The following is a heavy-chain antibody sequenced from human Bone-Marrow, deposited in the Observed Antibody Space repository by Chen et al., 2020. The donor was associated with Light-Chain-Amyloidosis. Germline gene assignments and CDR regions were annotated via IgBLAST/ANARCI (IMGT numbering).Heavy chain of an antibody. D-gene: IGHD2-8*01. CDR3: ARGSVVYGFDY. CDR1: GGFINNYY. Sequence: QVQLQESGPGLVKPSETLSLTCTVSGGFINNYYCSWIRQPAGKGLQLIGRVHTSGSSNYNPSLRSRVTMSVDTSKKNFFLNLTSVTAADTAVYYCARGSVVYGFDYWGQGILVTVSS. CDR2: VHTSGSS. V-gene: IGHV4-4*07. J-gene: IGHJ4*02.